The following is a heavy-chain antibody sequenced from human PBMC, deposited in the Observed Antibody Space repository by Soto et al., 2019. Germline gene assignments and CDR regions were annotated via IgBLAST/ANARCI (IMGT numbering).Heavy chain of an antibody. CDR3: ARGIGYSYGYYYYYGMDV. CDR2: IYYSGST. Sequence: PSETLSLTXTVSGGSISSYYWSWIRQPPGKGLEWIGYIYYSGSTNYNPSLKSRVTISVDTSKNQFSLKLSSVTAADTAVYYCARGIGYSYGYYYYYGMDVWGQGTTVTVSS. D-gene: IGHD5-18*01. CDR1: GGSISSYY. V-gene: IGHV4-59*01. J-gene: IGHJ6*02.